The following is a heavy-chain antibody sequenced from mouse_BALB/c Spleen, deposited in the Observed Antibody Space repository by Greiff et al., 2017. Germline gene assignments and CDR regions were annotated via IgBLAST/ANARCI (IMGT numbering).Heavy chain of an antibody. Sequence: EVKVVESGGGLVQPGGSLRLSCATSGFTFSDFYMEWVRQPPGKRLEWIAASRNKANDYTTEYSASVKGRFIVSRDTSQSILYLQMNALRAEDTAIYYCARDALYGNYRFAYWGQGTLVTVSA. J-gene: IGHJ3*01. D-gene: IGHD2-1*01. CDR2: SRNKANDYTT. CDR1: GFTFSDFY. V-gene: IGHV7-1*02. CDR3: ARDALYGNYRFAY.